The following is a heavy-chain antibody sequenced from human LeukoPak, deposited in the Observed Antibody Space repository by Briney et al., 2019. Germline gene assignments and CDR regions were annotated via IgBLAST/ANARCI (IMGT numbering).Heavy chain of an antibody. Sequence: KPSETLSLTCAVYGGSFSGYSWNWIRQSPEKGLEWIGEINDSGSTNYNPSLKGRVTMSIDTSKNQFSLKLNSVIAADTAVYYCASTYYDTGGFSPFDYGGQGTLVTVSS. D-gene: IGHD3-22*01. CDR3: ASTYYDTGGFSPFDY. J-gene: IGHJ4*02. V-gene: IGHV4-34*01. CDR2: INDSGST. CDR1: GGSFSGYS.